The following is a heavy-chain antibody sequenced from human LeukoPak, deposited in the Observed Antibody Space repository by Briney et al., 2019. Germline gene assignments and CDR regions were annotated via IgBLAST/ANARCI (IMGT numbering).Heavy chain of an antibody. J-gene: IGHJ3*02. Sequence: QSGGSLRLSCAASGFTFSSSWMHWVCQAPEKGLEWVADIKCDGSEKYYVDSVKGRLTISRDNAKNSLYLQVNSLRAEDMTVYYCVRAQKTAFDIWGQGTMVTVSS. CDR1: GFTFSSSW. CDR2: IKCDGSEK. CDR3: VRAQKTAFDI. V-gene: IGHV3-52*01.